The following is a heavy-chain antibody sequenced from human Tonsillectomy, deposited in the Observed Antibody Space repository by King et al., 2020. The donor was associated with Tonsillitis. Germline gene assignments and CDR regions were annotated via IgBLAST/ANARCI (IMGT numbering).Heavy chain of an antibody. CDR1: EFPFSSYV. CDR3: AKDYNGDYYYYMDV. J-gene: IGHJ6*03. Sequence: VQLVESGGALFQLGGSRRFSLEAPEFPFSSYVLSWFRGLPGRGWGVFSLISGRGVNKYYAASVKGRFTISRDNSKSTLYLLMNSLTAEDTAIYYCAKDYNGDYYYYMDVWGKGTTVTVSS. D-gene: IGHD3-10*01. CDR2: ISGRGVNK. V-gene: IGHV3-23*04.